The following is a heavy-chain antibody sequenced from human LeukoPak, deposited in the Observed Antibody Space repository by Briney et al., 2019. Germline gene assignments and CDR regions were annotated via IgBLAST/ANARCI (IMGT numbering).Heavy chain of an antibody. CDR1: GFTFSSYG. CDR2: ISYDGSNK. Sequence: GGSLRLSCAASGFTFSSYGMHWVRQAPGKGLEWVAVISYDGSNKYYADSVKGRFTISRDNSKNPLYLQMNSLRAEDTAVYYCAKDQRYSYATNYYYYGMDVWGQGPTVTVSS. V-gene: IGHV3-30*18. CDR3: AKDQRYSYATNYYYYGMDV. J-gene: IGHJ6*02. D-gene: IGHD5-18*01.